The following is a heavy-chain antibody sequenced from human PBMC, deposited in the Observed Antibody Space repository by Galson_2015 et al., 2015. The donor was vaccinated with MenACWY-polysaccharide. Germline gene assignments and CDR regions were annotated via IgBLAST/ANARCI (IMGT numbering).Heavy chain of an antibody. CDR3: ARGKDYYGSGNYNYFDY. CDR2: ISGRNDNT. D-gene: IGHD3-10*01. Sequence: SVKVSCKASGYTFGTYGIGWVRQAPRQGLEWMGWISGRNDNTKYAQKLQDRVTMTTDTSTSTAYMELRSLRSDDTAVYYCARGKDYYGSGNYNYFDYWGQGTLVTVSS. J-gene: IGHJ4*02. CDR1: GYTFGTYG. V-gene: IGHV1-18*01.